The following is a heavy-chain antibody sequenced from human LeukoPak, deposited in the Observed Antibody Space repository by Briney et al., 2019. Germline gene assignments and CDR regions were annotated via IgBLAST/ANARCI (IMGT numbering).Heavy chain of an antibody. CDR2: INPNSSGT. D-gene: IGHD2-2*02. CDR3: ARDRWYCSSTSCYMGYYYYYMDV. V-gene: IGHV1-2*02. J-gene: IGHJ6*03. CDR1: GYTFTGYY. Sequence: ASVKVSCKASGYTFTGYYMHWVRQAPGQGLEWMGWINPNSSGTNYAQKFQGRVAMTRDTSISTAYMELSRLRSDDTAVYYCARDRWYCSSTSCYMGYYYYYMDVWGKGTTVTVSS.